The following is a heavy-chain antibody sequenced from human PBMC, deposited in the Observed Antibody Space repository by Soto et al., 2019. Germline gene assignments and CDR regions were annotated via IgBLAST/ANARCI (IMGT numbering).Heavy chain of an antibody. CDR2: IIPILGIA. J-gene: IGHJ5*02. D-gene: IGHD6-19*01. Sequence: QVQLVQSGAEVKKPGSSVKVSCKASGGTFSSYTISWVRQAPGQGLEWMGRIIPILGIANYAQKFQGRVTITADKSTSTAYMELSSLRSEDTAVYYCARRRLAVAGTGFDPWGQGTLVTVSS. V-gene: IGHV1-69*02. CDR1: GGTFSSYT. CDR3: ARRRLAVAGTGFDP.